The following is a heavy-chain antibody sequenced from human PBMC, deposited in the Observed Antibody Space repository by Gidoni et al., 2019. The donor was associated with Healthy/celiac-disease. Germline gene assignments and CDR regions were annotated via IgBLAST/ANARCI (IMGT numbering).Heavy chain of an antibody. CDR2: ISGSGGSK. CDR3: AKLSGDSSGYLDY. J-gene: IGHJ4*02. V-gene: IGHV3-23*01. D-gene: IGHD3-22*01. CDR1: GFTFSSYA. Sequence: EVQLLESGGGLVQPGGSLRLSCAASGFTFSSYAMSWVRQAPGKGLEWVSAISGSGGSKYYADSVKGRFTISRDNSKNTLYLQMNSLRAEDTAVYYCAKLSGDSSGYLDYWGQGTLVTVSS.